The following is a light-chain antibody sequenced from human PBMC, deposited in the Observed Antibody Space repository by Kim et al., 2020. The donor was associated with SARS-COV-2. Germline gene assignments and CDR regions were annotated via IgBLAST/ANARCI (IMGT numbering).Light chain of an antibody. Sequence: EVVMTQSPATLSVSPGERVTLSCRASQSVSNNLAWYQLKPGQPPRLLIYGASTGATGVPARFRGAGSGTDFSLTVSSLQSEDFAVYYCHQYNDWPPGDTFGQGTKLEI. CDR1: QSVSNN. CDR2: GAS. J-gene: IGKJ2*01. V-gene: IGKV3-15*01. CDR3: HQYNDWPPGDT.